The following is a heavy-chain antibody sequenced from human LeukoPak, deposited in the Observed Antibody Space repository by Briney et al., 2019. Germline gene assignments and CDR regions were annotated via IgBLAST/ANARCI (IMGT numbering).Heavy chain of an antibody. D-gene: IGHD2-15*01. Sequence: SVKVSCKASGGTFSSYAISWVRQAPGQGLEWMGGITPIFGTANYAQKFQGRVTITADESTSTAYMELSSLRSEDTAVYYCAREQYCSGGSCYGYWGQGTLATVSS. CDR1: GGTFSSYA. CDR2: ITPIFGTA. V-gene: IGHV1-69*13. CDR3: AREQYCSGGSCYGY. J-gene: IGHJ4*02.